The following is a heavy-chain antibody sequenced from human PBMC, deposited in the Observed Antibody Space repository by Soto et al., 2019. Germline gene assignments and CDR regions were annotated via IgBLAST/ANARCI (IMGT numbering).Heavy chain of an antibody. V-gene: IGHV3-23*01. CDR2: ITGSGGST. Sequence: EMQLLESGGGLVQPGGSLRLSCAASGFTFSNYAMSWVRQAPGKGLEWVSAITGSGGSTFYADSVKGRFTISRDNSENTLLLQMNRLRVEDTAMYYCAKGWMATVTYSDYWGQGTLVTVSS. D-gene: IGHD4-17*01. CDR3: AKGWMATVTYSDY. CDR1: GFTFSNYA. J-gene: IGHJ4*02.